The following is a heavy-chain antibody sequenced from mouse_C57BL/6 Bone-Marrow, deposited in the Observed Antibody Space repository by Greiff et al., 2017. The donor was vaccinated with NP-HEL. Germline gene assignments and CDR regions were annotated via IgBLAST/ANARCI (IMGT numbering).Heavy chain of an antibody. J-gene: IGHJ2*01. CDR2: ISYDGSN. Sequence: EVQLVESGPGLVKPAQSLSLTCSVTGYSITSGYYWNWIRQFPGNKLEWMGYISYDGSNNYNPSLKNRISITRDTSKNQFFLKLNSVTTEDTATDYCAREPYYDYDGGGYWGQGTTLTVSS. V-gene: IGHV3-6*01. D-gene: IGHD2-4*01. CDR3: AREPYYDYDGGGY. CDR1: GYSITSGYY.